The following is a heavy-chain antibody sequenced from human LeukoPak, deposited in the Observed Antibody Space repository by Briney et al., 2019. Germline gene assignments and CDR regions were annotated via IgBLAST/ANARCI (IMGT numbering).Heavy chain of an antibody. CDR2: INTDGSGT. CDR1: GFTFSSHW. J-gene: IGHJ4*02. CDR3: TRGVQDDSADHDSLDY. Sequence: GGSLRLSCAASGFTFSSHWMHWVRQAPGKGLVWVARINTDGSGTRHADFVKGRFTISRDNAKNTVFLQMNSLRAEDTGVYYCTRGVQDDSADHDSLDYWGQGTLLSVSS. V-gene: IGHV3-74*01. D-gene: IGHD4-17*01.